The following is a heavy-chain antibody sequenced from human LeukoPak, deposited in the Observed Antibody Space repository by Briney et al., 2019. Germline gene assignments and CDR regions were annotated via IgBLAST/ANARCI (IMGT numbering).Heavy chain of an antibody. CDR2: IIPILGIA. V-gene: IGHV1-69*02. D-gene: IGHD3-22*01. Sequence: GASVKVSCKTSGYSFTAFYIHWVRQAPGQGLEWMGRIIPILGIANYAQKFQGRVTITADKSTSTAYMELSSLRSEDTAVYYCARMYYYDSSGYSPFDYWGQGTLVTVSS. CDR3: ARMYYYDSSGYSPFDY. J-gene: IGHJ4*02. CDR1: GYSFTAFY.